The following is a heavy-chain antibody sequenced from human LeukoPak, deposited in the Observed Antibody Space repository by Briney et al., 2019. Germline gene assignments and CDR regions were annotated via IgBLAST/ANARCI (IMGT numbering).Heavy chain of an antibody. V-gene: IGHV4-59*08. CDR3: TRLLDNDSSGDPDTFDM. Sequence: SETLSLTCTVSGRSITSHYWSWIRQAPGKGLEWIGFIYYSGRTKYNPSLQSRVTISLNTSEKKFSLKVTSVTAACTAVYYCTRLLDNDSSGDPDTFDMWGQGTVVTVSS. J-gene: IGHJ3*02. CDR2: IYYSGRT. D-gene: IGHD3-22*01. CDR1: GRSITSHY.